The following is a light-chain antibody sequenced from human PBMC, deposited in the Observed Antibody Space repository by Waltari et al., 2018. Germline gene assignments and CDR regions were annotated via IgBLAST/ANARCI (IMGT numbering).Light chain of an antibody. CDR1: SSNIGAPYD. CDR2: GNT. V-gene: IGLV1-40*01. J-gene: IGLJ2*01. CDR3: QSYDSSLSAVV. Sequence: QSVLAQPPSVSGAPGQRVTISCTGSSSNIGAPYDVHWYQQLPGTAPQLLIYGNTHRPSGVPYRFAGSKSGTSASLASTGLQAEDEAEYYCQSYDSSLSAVVFGGGTKLTVL.